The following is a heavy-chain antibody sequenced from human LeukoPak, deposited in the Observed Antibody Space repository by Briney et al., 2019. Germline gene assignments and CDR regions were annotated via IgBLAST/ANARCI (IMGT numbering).Heavy chain of an antibody. CDR2: MKQSGTP. Sequence: SETLSLTCAVYGGSFSAFHWNWVRQSPAKGLEWLGEMKQSGTPRYNPSLQSRVTISVDKSKNQFSLNVRSVTAADTAVYYCASRPFLYGFRTYFDNWAQGTLVTVSS. J-gene: IGHJ4*02. CDR1: GGSFSAFH. CDR3: ASRPFLYGFRTYFDN. D-gene: IGHD3-10*01. V-gene: IGHV4-34*01.